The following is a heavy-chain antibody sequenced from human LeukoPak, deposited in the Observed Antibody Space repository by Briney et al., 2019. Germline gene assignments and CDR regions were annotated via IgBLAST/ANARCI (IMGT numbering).Heavy chain of an antibody. CDR3: TRSGTGGPDY. CDR1: GGSISNYY. J-gene: IGHJ4*02. CDR2: IYHSGST. Sequence: PSETLSLTCTVSGGSISNYYWSWIRQPPGKGLEWIGSIYHSGSTYYNPSLKSRVTISVDTSKNQFSLKLSSVTAADTAAYYCTRSGTGGPDYWGQGTLVTVSS. D-gene: IGHD3-10*01. V-gene: IGHV4-59*04.